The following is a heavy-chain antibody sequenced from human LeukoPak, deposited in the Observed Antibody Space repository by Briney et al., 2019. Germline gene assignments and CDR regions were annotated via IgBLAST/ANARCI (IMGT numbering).Heavy chain of an antibody. Sequence: GGSLRLSCAAAGFTFDDYAMHWVRQAPGKGLEWVSSISWNSGTRGYADSVKGRFTISRDNAKNSLYLQMNSLRAEDTAVYYCARIRSMIVVGLDYWGQGTLVTVSS. CDR3: ARIRSMIVVGLDY. D-gene: IGHD3-22*01. J-gene: IGHJ4*02. V-gene: IGHV3-9*01. CDR2: ISWNSGTR. CDR1: GFTFDDYA.